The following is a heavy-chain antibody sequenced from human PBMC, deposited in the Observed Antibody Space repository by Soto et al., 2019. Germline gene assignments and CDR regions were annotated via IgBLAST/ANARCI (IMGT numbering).Heavy chain of an antibody. J-gene: IGHJ6*02. CDR2: IDPSDSYT. CDR1: GYSFTSYW. Sequence: RKISCKGSGYSFTSYWISWVRQMPGKGLEWMGRIDPSDSYTNYSPSFQGHVTISADKSISTAYLQWSSLKASDTAMYYCATMARTTNYYYYGMDVWGQGTTVTVSS. D-gene: IGHD2-2*01. V-gene: IGHV5-10-1*01. CDR3: ATMARTTNYYYYGMDV.